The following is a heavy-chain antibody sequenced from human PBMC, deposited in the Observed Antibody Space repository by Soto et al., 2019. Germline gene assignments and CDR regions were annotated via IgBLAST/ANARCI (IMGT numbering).Heavy chain of an antibody. CDR1: GFSVSGNY. V-gene: IGHV3-53*01. Sequence: EVQLVESGGGLIQPGGSLRLSCEVSGFSVSGNYMSWVRQAPGKGLDWVSVIYSGGSRYYADSVRGRFTISRDESQNTLYLQMNNLRAEDTAVYYCARSMMVRGVLFDYWGQGTLVTVSS. CDR3: ARSMMVRGVLFDY. D-gene: IGHD3-10*01. CDR2: IYSGGSR. J-gene: IGHJ4*02.